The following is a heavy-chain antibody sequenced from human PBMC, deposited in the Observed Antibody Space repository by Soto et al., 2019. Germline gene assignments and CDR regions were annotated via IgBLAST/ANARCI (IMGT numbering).Heavy chain of an antibody. D-gene: IGHD6-19*01. Sequence: EVQLVESGGGLVQPGGSLRLSCAASAFTFSNNWMHWVRQAPGKGPVCVSRINSDGSSTYYADSVKGRFTISRDNAKNTLYLQMNSLRADDTAVYYCASGGIAVHWGKGTLVTVSS. CDR3: ASGGIAVH. V-gene: IGHV3-74*01. CDR2: INSDGSST. J-gene: IGHJ4*02. CDR1: AFTFSNNW.